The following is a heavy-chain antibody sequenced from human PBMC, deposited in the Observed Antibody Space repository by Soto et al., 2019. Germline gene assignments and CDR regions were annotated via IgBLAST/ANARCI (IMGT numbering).Heavy chain of an antibody. CDR3: VRAPLDYYSADYFDN. D-gene: IGHD2-21*01. CDR2: MNPYSGNT. CDR1: GYTFTNND. V-gene: IGHV1-8*01. J-gene: IGHJ4*02. Sequence: PAASVKVSCKASGYTFTNNDINWVRQATGQGLEWMGWMNPYSGNTGYAQKFQGRVTMTRDNSITTAYMELSSLRSEDTAVYYCVRAPLDYYSADYFDNWGQGTLVTVSS.